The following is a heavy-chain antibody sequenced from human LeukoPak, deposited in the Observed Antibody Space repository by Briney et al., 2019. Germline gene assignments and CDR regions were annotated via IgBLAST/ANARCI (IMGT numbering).Heavy chain of an antibody. V-gene: IGHV3-23*01. J-gene: IGHJ4*02. D-gene: IGHD3-16*01. CDR3: AKDTLLLRFLGGSGGGPYYFDY. CDR1: GFTFSSYA. Sequence: PGGSLRLSCAASGFTFSSYAMSWVRQAPGKGLEWVSAISGSGGSTYYADSVKGRFTISRDNSKNTLYLQMNSLSAEDPALYFCAKDTLLLRFLGGSGGGPYYFDYWGQGTLVTVSS. CDR2: ISGSGGST.